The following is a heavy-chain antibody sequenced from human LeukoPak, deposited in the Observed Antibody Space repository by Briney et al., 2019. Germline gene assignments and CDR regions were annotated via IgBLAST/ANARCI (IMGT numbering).Heavy chain of an antibody. V-gene: IGHV3-49*03. CDR1: GFTFGDYA. CDR3: TRGVVPAARVFDY. Sequence: GGSLRLSCTASGFTFGDYAMSWFRQAPGKGLEWVGFIRSKAYGGTTEYAASVKGRFTISRDDSKSIAYLQMNSLKTEDTAVYYCTRGVVPAARVFDYWGQGTLVTVSS. J-gene: IGHJ4*02. CDR2: IRSKAYGGTT. D-gene: IGHD2-2*01.